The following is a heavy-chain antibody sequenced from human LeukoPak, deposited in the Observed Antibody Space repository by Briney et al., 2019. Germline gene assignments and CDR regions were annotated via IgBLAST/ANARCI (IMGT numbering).Heavy chain of an antibody. D-gene: IGHD6-19*01. J-gene: IGHJ4*02. V-gene: IGHV1-2*02. CDR3: ARSSGWSLFDY. CDR1: AYTFTGYY. Sequence: GASVKVSCKASAYTFTGYYMHWVQQGPGQGLEWMGWINPNSGGTNYAQKFQGRVTMTRDTSISTAYMELSTLRSDDTAVYYCARSSGWSLFDYWGQGTLVTVSS. CDR2: INPNSGGT.